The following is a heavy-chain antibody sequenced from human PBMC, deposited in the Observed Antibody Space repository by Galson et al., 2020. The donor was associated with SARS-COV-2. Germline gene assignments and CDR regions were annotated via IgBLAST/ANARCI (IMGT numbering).Heavy chain of an antibody. D-gene: IGHD2-15*01. J-gene: IGHJ6*02. V-gene: IGHV4-59*01. CDR1: GGSIRHYY. CDR2: IYYSGNI. Sequence: ASETLSLTCTVSGGSIRHYYWSWIRQAPGKGLEWIGYIYYSGNINYNPSLKSRVSISLDTSKNQFSLELRSVTAADTATYFCARDREVIRVASSFSGVDVWGQGTTVTVSS. CDR3: ARDREVIRVASSFSGVDV.